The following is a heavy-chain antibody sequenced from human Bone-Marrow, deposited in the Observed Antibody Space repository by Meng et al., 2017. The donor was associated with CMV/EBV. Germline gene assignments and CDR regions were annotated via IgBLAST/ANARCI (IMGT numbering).Heavy chain of an antibody. CDR2: IKQDGSEK. CDR3: ARVGSSGTVDFDY. D-gene: IGHD6-19*01. V-gene: IGHV3-7*01. J-gene: IGHJ4*02. CDR1: GFTFSSYW. Sequence: GESLKISCAASGFTFSSYWMSWVRQAPGKGLEWVANIKQDGSEKYYVDSVKGRFTISRDNAKNSLYLQMNSLRAEDTAVYYCARVGSSGTVDFDYWGQGTLVTVLL.